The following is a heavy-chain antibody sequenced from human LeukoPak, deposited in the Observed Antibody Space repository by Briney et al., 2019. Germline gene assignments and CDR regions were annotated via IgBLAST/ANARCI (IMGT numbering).Heavy chain of an antibody. D-gene: IGHD6-19*01. CDR1: GFTVSSNY. CDR2: IYSGGAI. V-gene: IGHV3-53*01. J-gene: IGHJ4*02. CDR3: ARGHSSGNPDPFDY. Sequence: PGGSLRLSCAASGFTVSSNYMSWVRQVPGKGLEWVSVIYSGGAIHYADSVKGRFTISRDNSKNTLYLQMNSLRAEDTAMYYCARGHSSGNPDPFDYWGQGTLVTVSS.